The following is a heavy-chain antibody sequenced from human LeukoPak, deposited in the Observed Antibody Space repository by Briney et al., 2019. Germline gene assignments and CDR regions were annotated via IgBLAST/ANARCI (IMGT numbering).Heavy chain of an antibody. V-gene: IGHV3-30*02. CDR2: IRYDGSNK. J-gene: IGHJ3*02. CDR1: GFTFSSYS. D-gene: IGHD5-18*01. CDR3: ATITAMANDAFDI. Sequence: GGSLRLSCAASGFTFSSYSMNWVRQAPGKGLEWVAFIRYDGSNKYYADSVKGRFTISRDNSKNTLYLQMNSLRAEDTAVYYCATITAMANDAFDIWGQGTMVTVSS.